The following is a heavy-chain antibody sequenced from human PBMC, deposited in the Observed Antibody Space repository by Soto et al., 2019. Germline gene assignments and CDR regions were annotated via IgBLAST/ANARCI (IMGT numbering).Heavy chain of an antibody. J-gene: IGHJ5*02. CDR2: IYYSGST. V-gene: IGHV4-59*01. D-gene: IGHD3-3*01. CDR1: GGSISSYY. CDR3: ARGPNHYDFWSGNWFDP. Sequence: PSETLSLTCTVSGGSISSYYWGWIRQPPGKGLEWIGYIYYSGSTNYNPSLKSRVTISVDTSKNQLSLKLSSVTAADTAVYYCARGPNHYDFWSGNWFDPWGQGTLVTVSS.